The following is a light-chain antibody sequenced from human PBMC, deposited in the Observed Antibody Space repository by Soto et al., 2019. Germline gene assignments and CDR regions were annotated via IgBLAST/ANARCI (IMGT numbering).Light chain of an antibody. V-gene: IGKV3-11*01. CDR2: DAS. CDR3: QQRSNWPYT. Sequence: EVVLTQSPATLSLSPGERATLSCRASENVRTFVDWYQQKPGQAPRLLIYDASNRATGIPARFSGSGSGTDFTLTISSLEPEDFAVYYCQQRSNWPYTFGQGTKLEIK. J-gene: IGKJ2*01. CDR1: ENVRTF.